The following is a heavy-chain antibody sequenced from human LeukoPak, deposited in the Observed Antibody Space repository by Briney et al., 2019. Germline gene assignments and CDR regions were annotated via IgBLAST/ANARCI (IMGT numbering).Heavy chain of an antibody. Sequence: ASVKVSCKASGGTFSSYAISWVRQAPGQGLEWMGGIIPIFGTANYAQKFQGRVTITADESTSTAYMELRSLRSDDTAVYYCARDSRAAGCSGGSCYFSWGQGTLVTVSS. CDR3: ARDSRAAGCSGGSCYFS. V-gene: IGHV1-69*13. CDR1: GGTFSSYA. J-gene: IGHJ4*02. CDR2: IIPIFGTA. D-gene: IGHD2-15*01.